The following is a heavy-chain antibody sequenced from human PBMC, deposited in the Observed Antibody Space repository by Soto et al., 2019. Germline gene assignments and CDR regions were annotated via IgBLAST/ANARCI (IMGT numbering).Heavy chain of an antibody. CDR3: ARDGLIPTGPVVN. Sequence: GGSLRLSCAASGFTFSSYGMHWVRQAPGKGLEWVAVIWYDGSNKYYADSVKGRFTISRDNSKNTLYLQMNSLRAEDTAVYYCARDGLIPTGPVVNWGQGTLVTVSS. CDR1: GFTFSSYG. V-gene: IGHV3-33*01. J-gene: IGHJ4*02. D-gene: IGHD4-4*01. CDR2: IWYDGSNK.